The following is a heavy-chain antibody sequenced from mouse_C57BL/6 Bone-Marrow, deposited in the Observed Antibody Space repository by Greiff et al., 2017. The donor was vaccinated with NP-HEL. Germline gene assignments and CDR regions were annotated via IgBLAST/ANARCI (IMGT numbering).Heavy chain of an antibody. CDR3: ARSWLLPFYWYFDV. D-gene: IGHD2-3*01. Sequence: LVESGAELVKPGASVKLSCKASGYTFTSYWMHWVKQRPGQGLEWIGMIHPNSGSTNYNEKFKSKATLTVDKSSSTAYMQLSSLTSENSAVYYCARSWLLPFYWYFDVWGTGTTVTVSS. J-gene: IGHJ1*03. CDR1: GYTFTSYW. CDR2: IHPNSGST. V-gene: IGHV1-64*01.